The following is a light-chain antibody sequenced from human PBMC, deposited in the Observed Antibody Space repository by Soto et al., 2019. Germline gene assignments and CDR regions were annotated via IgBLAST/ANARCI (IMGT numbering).Light chain of an antibody. CDR1: SSDVGAYNY. CDR3: SSYTTATTYV. J-gene: IGLJ1*01. CDR2: DVG. Sequence: QSVLTQPASVSGSPGQSITISCTGTSSDVGAYNYDSWYQQYPGEAPKVIIYDVGHRPAGVSNRFSGSKSGNTASPTISGLQTQDEADYFCSSYTTATTYVFGTGTKVTVL. V-gene: IGLV2-14*01.